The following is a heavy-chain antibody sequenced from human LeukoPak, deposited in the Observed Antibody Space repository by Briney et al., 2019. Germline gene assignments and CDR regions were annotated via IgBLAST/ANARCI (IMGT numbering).Heavy chain of an antibody. CDR1: GGTFSRYA. CDR3: ARGGPRDCSGGSCYNWRAFDI. J-gene: IGHJ3*02. V-gene: IGHV1-69*13. CDR2: IIPIFGTA. Sequence: SVKVSCKASGGTFSRYAISWVRQAPGQGLEWMGGIIPIFGTANYAQEFQGRVTITADESTSTAYMELSSLRSEDTAVYYCARGGPRDCSGGSCYNWRAFDIWGQGTMVTVSS. D-gene: IGHD2-15*01.